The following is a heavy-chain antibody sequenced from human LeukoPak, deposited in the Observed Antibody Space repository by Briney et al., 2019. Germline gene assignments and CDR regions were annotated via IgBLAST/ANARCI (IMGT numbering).Heavy chain of an antibody. CDR2: ISSSSSYI. J-gene: IGHJ4*02. D-gene: IGHD6-19*01. Sequence: GESLKISCAASGFTFSSYSMNWVRQAPGKGLEWVSSISSSSSYIYYADSVKGRFTISRDNAKNSLYLQMNSLRAEDTAVYYCARVTAVVGGFPFDYWGQGTLVTVSS. CDR3: ARVTAVVGGFPFDY. V-gene: IGHV3-21*01. CDR1: GFTFSSYS.